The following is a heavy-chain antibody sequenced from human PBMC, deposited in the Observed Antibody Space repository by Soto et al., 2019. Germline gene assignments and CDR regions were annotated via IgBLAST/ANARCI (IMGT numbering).Heavy chain of an antibody. CDR3: ARLGAQEIDP. CDR2: IYYSGST. J-gene: IGHJ5*02. D-gene: IGHD3-16*01. CDR1: GGSFSGYY. V-gene: IGHV4-59*08. Sequence: PSETLSLTCAVYGGSFSGYYWSWIRQPPGKGLELIGYIYYSGSTNYNSSLKSRVTISTDTSKNQFSLKLSSVTAADTAVYYCARLGAQEIDPWGQGTLVTVSS.